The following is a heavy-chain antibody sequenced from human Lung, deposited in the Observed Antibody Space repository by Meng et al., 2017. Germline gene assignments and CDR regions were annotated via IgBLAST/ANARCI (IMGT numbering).Heavy chain of an antibody. J-gene: IGHJ4*02. CDR1: GYTFTSYP. CDR3: ASHPRELPS. D-gene: IGHD1-26*01. V-gene: IGHV1-3*04. Sequence: VQLVQSGAEVKKPGASVKVSCKASGYTFTSYPIYWVRQAPGQRPEWMGWINTGNGAAKYSQKFQGRVTMTRDTSASTAYMELSSLTSEDTATYYCASHPRELPSWGQGTLVTVSS. CDR2: INTGNGAA.